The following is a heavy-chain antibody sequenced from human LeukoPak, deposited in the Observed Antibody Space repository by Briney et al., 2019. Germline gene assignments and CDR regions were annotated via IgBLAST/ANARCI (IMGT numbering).Heavy chain of an antibody. CDR3: ARDYYDSSGPTDAFDI. V-gene: IGHV3-53*01. CDR1: GFTVSSNY. J-gene: IGHJ3*02. D-gene: IGHD3-22*01. Sequence: TGGSLRLSCAASGFTVSSNYMSWVRQAPGKGLEWVSVIYSGGSTYYADSVKGRFTISRDNSKNTLYLQMNSLRAEDTAVYYCARDYYDSSGPTDAFDIWGQGTMVTVSS. CDR2: IYSGGST.